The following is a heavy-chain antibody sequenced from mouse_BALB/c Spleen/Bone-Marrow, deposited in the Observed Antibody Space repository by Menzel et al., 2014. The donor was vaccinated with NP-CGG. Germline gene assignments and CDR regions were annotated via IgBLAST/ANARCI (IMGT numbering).Heavy chain of an antibody. V-gene: IGHV7-3*02. J-gene: IGHJ2*01. CDR3: ARDKGRVFFDY. CDR2: IRNKANGYTT. CDR1: GFTSTDYY. Sequence: DVQLQESGGGLVQPGGSLRLSRATSGFTSTDYYMNWVRQPPGKALEWLGFIRNKANGYTTEYSASVKGRFTISRDNSQNILYLQMNTLRAEDSATYYCARDKGRVFFDYWGQGTTLTVSS.